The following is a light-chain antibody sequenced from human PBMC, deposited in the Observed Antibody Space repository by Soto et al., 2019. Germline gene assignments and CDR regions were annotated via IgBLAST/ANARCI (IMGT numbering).Light chain of an antibody. CDR1: QSISSN. Sequence: EIVMTQSPATLSVSPGERATLSCSAVQSISSNLSVYHQNPGQSPTLLMLLTSIRATGFPSRFSSSGSGTEFTLTISSHHSEDFAVYYCHQYNFWPTFGQGTKVDIK. CDR2: LTS. CDR3: HQYNFWPT. J-gene: IGKJ1*01. V-gene: IGKV3-15*01.